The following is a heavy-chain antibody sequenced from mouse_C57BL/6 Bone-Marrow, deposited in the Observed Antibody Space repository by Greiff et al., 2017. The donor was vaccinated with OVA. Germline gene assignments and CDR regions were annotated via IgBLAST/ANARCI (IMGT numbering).Heavy chain of an antibody. J-gene: IGHJ4*01. CDR1: GYSFTGYY. Sequence: VHVKQSGPELVKPGASVKISCKASGYSFTGYYMNWVKQSPEKSLEWIGEINPSTGGTTYNQKFKAKATLTVDKSSSTAYMQLKSLTSEDSAVYYCARPYYYGRRDYAMDYWGQGTSVTVSS. D-gene: IGHD1-1*01. V-gene: IGHV1-42*01. CDR3: ARPYYYGRRDYAMDY. CDR2: INPSTGGT.